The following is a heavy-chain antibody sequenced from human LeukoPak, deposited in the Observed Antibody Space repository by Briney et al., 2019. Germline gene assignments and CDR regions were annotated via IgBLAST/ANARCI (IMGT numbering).Heavy chain of an antibody. D-gene: IGHD3-10*01. CDR1: GGSISSSSYY. CDR3: AREANDNNYGSANLYAFDI. V-gene: IGHV4-39*07. J-gene: IGHJ3*02. Sequence: SETLSLTCTVSGGSISSSSYYWGWIRQPPGKGLEWIGSIYYSGSTYYNPSLKSRVTISVDTSKNQFSLQLNSVTPEDTAVYYCAREANDNNYGSANLYAFDIWGQGTMVTVSS. CDR2: IYYSGST.